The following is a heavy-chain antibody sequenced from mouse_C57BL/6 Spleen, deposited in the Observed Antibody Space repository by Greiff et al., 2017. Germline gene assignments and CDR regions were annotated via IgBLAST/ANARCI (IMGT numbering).Heavy chain of an antibody. V-gene: IGHV1-15*01. CDR1: GYTFTDYE. Sequence: QVQLQQSGAELVRPGASVTLSCKASGYTFTDYEMHWVKQTPVHGLEWIGAIDPETGGTAYNQKFKGKAILTADKSSSTAYMELRSLTSEDSAVYYCTKGAFTAVVAMYFEVWGTGTTVTVSS. J-gene: IGHJ1*03. CDR3: TKGAFTAVVAMYFEV. D-gene: IGHD1-1*01. CDR2: IDPETGGT.